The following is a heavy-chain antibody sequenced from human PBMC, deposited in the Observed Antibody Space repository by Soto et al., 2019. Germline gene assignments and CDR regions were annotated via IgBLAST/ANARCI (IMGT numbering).Heavy chain of an antibody. CDR1: GYTLTELS. D-gene: IGHD3-9*01. V-gene: IGHV1-24*01. Sequence: ASVKVSCKVSGYTLTELSMHWVRQAPGKGLEWMGGFDPEDGETIYAQKFQGRVTMTEDTSTDTAYMELSSLRSEDTAVYYCATNDIRRPYYYYYMDVWGKGTTVTVSS. CDR2: FDPEDGET. CDR3: ATNDIRRPYYYYYMDV. J-gene: IGHJ6*03.